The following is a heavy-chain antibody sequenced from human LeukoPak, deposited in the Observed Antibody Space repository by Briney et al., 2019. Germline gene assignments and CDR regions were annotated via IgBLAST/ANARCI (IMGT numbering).Heavy chain of an antibody. Sequence: SETPSLTCAVYGGSFSGDYWSWIRQPPGKGLEWIGEINHSGSTNYNPSLKRRVIISVDTSKNHSSLKLSSVTAADTAVYYCARRTTTVVTQPFDYWGQGTLVTVSS. CDR2: INHSGST. J-gene: IGHJ4*02. V-gene: IGHV4-34*01. CDR1: GGSFSGDY. D-gene: IGHD4-23*01. CDR3: ARRTTTVVTQPFDY.